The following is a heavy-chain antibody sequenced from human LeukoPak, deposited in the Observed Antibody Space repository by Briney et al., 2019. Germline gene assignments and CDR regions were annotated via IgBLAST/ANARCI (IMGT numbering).Heavy chain of an antibody. CDR3: AYYNGDSLY. D-gene: IGHD4-23*01. V-gene: IGHV3-48*01. CDR1: GFPFSTYS. J-gene: IGHJ4*02. CDR2: ITSTSDTI. Sequence: GGSLRLSCVTSGFPFSTYSMNWVRQAPGKGLEWLSYITSTSDTIYYADSVKGRFTISRDNAKNSLYLQMNSLRAEDTAVYYCAYYNGDSLYWGQGTLVTVSS.